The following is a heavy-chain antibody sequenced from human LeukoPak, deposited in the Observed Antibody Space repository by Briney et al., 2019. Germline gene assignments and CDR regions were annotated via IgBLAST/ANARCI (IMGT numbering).Heavy chain of an antibody. CDR2: ISSRGVTI. CDR3: ARDTPIVLMVYTDFDI. D-gene: IGHD2-8*01. V-gene: IGHV3-48*03. CDR1: GFTFSSSE. J-gene: IGHJ3*02. Sequence: GGSLRLSCAASGFTFSSSEMNWIRQAPGKGLEWISYISSRGVTIYYADSVTGRFTISRDNAKNSLYLQMNSLRAEDTAVYYCARDTPIVLMVYTDFDIWGQGTMVTVSS.